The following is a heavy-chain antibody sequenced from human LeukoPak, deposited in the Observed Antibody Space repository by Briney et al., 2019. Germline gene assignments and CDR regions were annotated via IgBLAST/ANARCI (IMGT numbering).Heavy chain of an antibody. J-gene: IGHJ3*02. D-gene: IGHD6-6*01. CDR1: GFTFSSYA. CDR3: ARESILTQSALAADAFDI. CDR2: ISSNGGST. Sequence: GGSLRLSCAASGFTFSSYAMHWVRQAPGKGLEYVSAISSNGGSTYYANSVKGRFTISRDNSKNTLYLQMGSLRAEDMAVYYCARESILTQSALAADAFDIWGQGTMVTVSS. V-gene: IGHV3-64*01.